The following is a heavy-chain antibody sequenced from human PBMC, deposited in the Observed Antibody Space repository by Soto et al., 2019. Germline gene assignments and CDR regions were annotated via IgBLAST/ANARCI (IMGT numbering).Heavy chain of an antibody. V-gene: IGHV2-5*02. CDR2: IYWDDDK. CDR1: GFSLSTSGVG. D-gene: IGHD5-12*01. Sequence: QITLKESGPTLVKPTQTLTLTCTFSGFSLSTSGVGVGWIRQPPKKALEWLALIYWDDDKRYSPSLKSRLTITKDTSKNPVVLTLTNMDPVDTATYFCAHASRGYHFDYWGQGTLVTVSS. CDR3: AHASRGYHFDY. J-gene: IGHJ4*02.